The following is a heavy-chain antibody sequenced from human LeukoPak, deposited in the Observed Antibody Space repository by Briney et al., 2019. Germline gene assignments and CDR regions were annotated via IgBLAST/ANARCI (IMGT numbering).Heavy chain of an antibody. V-gene: IGHV3-11*04. CDR3: AKRGYSYEHH. Sequence: PGGSLRLSCAASGFTFSDYYMSWIRQAPGKGLEWVSYISSSSTIYYADSVKGRFTISRDNAKNSLYLQMNSLRAEDTAVYYCAKRGYSYEHHWGQGTLVTVSS. CDR2: ISSSSTI. J-gene: IGHJ5*02. CDR1: GFTFSDYY. D-gene: IGHD5-18*01.